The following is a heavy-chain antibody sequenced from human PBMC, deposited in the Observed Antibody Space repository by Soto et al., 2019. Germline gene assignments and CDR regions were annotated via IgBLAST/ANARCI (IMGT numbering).Heavy chain of an antibody. CDR1: GFTFSNYA. CDR2: ISGSGDST. Sequence: EVQLLESGGGLVQPGGSLRLSCTASGFTFSNYAMSWVRQAPGKGLEWVSTISGSGDSTNYADSVKGQFAISRDNSNNMLYGQMDSLRVEDTAVYYCAKENRRGYCSGGICYGYFDYWGQGTLVTVSS. V-gene: IGHV3-23*01. CDR3: AKENRRGYCSGGICYGYFDY. J-gene: IGHJ4*02. D-gene: IGHD2-15*01.